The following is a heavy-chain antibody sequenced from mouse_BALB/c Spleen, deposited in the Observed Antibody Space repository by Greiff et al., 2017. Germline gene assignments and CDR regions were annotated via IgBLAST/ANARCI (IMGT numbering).Heavy chain of an antibody. J-gene: IGHJ2*01. Sequence: PRKQSGAELVRPGASVTLSCKASGYTFTDYEMHWVKQTPVHGLEWIGAIDPETGGTAYNQKFKGKATLTADKSSSTAYMELRSLTSEDSAVYYCTRSRGTKYFDYWGQGTTLTVSS. D-gene: IGHD3-3*01. V-gene: IGHV1-15*01. CDR1: GYTFTDYE. CDR2: IDPETGGT. CDR3: TRSRGTKYFDY.